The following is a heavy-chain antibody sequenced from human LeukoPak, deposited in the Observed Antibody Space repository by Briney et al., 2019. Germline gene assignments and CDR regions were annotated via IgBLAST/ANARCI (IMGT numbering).Heavy chain of an antibody. V-gene: IGHV3-30-3*01. J-gene: IGHJ4*02. Sequence: PGGSLRLSCAASGFTFSSYAMHWVRQAPGKGLEWVAVISYDGSNKYCADSVKGRFTISRDNSKNTLYLQMNSLRAEDTAVYHCARTFYSSGTGVPIYYWGQGTLVTVSS. CDR1: GFTFSSYA. D-gene: IGHD6-19*01. CDR2: ISYDGSNK. CDR3: ARTFYSSGTGVPIYY.